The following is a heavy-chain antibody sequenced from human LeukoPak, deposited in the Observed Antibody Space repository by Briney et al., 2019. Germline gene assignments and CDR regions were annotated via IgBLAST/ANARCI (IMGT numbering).Heavy chain of an antibody. J-gene: IGHJ4*01. CDR2: ITGSRGTT. Sequence: GGSLRLSCAASGFLLSSYGMTWVRQAPGKGLEWVSFITGSRGTTYYADSVKGRFSISRDNSKNTLYLEMSNLRVEDTATYYCVKGLLTVMSYFHYWGQGTLVTVSS. D-gene: IGHD4-17*01. CDR1: GFLLSSYG. CDR3: VKGLLTVMSYFHY. V-gene: IGHV3-23*01.